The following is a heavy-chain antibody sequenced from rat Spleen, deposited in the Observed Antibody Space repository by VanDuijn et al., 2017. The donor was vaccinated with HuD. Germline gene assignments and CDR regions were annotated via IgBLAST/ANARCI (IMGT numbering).Heavy chain of an antibody. CDR1: GFSLTSYL. CDR2: IWTGGST. Sequence: QVQLKESGPGPVQPSQTLSLTCTVSGFSLTSYLVSWVRQPPGKGLDGLGLIWTGGSTAYTQVLKSRLSITRDISKSQVFLKMNSLQTEDTATYYCARADRETYAHFDYWGQGVMVTVSS. D-gene: IGHD1-6*01. V-gene: IGHV2-43*01. J-gene: IGHJ2*01. CDR3: ARADRETYAHFDY.